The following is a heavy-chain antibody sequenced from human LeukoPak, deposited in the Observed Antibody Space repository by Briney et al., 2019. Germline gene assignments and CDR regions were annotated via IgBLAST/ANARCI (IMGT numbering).Heavy chain of an antibody. V-gene: IGHV3-30-3*01. Sequence: GGSLRLSCGASGFTFGSYAMHWVRQAPGKGLEWVALILYDGSNEYYADSVKGRFTNSRDNFKNRLYLQMNSLRAEDTAIYYCARDPQHIVVVTAVFDYWGQGIQVTVSS. J-gene: IGHJ4*02. D-gene: IGHD2-21*02. CDR1: GFTFGSYA. CDR2: ILYDGSNE. CDR3: ARDPQHIVVVTAVFDY.